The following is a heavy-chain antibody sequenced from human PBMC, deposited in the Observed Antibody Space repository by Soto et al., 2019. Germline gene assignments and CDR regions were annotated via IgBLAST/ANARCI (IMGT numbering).Heavy chain of an antibody. V-gene: IGHV3-11*01. CDR2: ISSGGSTI. J-gene: IGHJ5*02. CDR3: ARIGSSWSRLDP. CDR1: RFIFSDHY. D-gene: IGHD6-13*01. Sequence: PGGSLRLSCAASRFIFSDHYMSWIRQTPGKGLEWVSYISSGGSTISYADSVQGRFTISRDNARDSLYLQMNSLRAEDTAVYYCARIGSSWSRLDPWGQGTLVTVSS.